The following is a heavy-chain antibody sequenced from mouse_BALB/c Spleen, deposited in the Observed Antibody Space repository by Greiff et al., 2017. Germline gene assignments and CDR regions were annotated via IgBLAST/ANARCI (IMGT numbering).Heavy chain of an antibody. D-gene: IGHD2-4*01. CDR2: IRLKSDNYAT. V-gene: IGHV6-6*02. Sequence: EVKLVESGGGLVQPGGSMKLSCVASGFTFSSYWMSWVRQSPEKGLEWVAEIRLKSDNYATHYAESVKGKFTISRDDSKSRLYLQMNSLRAEDTGIYYCTYYDYGAWFAYWGQGTLVTVSA. CDR1: GFTFSSYW. CDR3: TYYDYGAWFAY. J-gene: IGHJ3*01.